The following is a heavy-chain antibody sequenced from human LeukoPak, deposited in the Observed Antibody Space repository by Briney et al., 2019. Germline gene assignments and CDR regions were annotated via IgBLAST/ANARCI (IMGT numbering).Heavy chain of an antibody. D-gene: IGHD6-6*01. Sequence: SETLSLTCTVTGGSISSYYWSWIRQPPGKGLEWIGHIYTSGSTNYNPSLKSRVTISVDTSKNQFSLKVSSVTAADTAVYYCARTYSSSSHFDYWGQGTLVTVSS. V-gene: IGHV4-4*09. CDR1: GGSISSYY. CDR3: ARTYSSSSHFDY. J-gene: IGHJ4*02. CDR2: IYTSGST.